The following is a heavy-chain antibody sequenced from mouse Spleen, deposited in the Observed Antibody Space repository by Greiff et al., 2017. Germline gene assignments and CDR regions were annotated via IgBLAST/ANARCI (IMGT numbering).Heavy chain of an antibody. D-gene: IGHD2-3*01. CDR1: GYTFTSYW. Sequence: QVQLQQPGAELVKPGASVKLSCKASGYTFTSYWMHWVKQRPGQGLEWIGEINPSHGRTNYNEKFKSKATLTVDKSSSTAYMQLSSLTSEDSAVYYCARLGIYDGHYRAMDYWGQGTSVTVSS. CDR2: INPSHGRT. J-gene: IGHJ4*01. CDR3: ARLGIYDGHYRAMDY. V-gene: IGHV1S81*02.